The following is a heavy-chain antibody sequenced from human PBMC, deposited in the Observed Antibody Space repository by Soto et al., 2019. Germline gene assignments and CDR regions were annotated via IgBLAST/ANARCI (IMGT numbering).Heavy chain of an antibody. V-gene: IGHV1-69*02. Sequence: QVQLVQSGAEVRKPGSSVEVSCMASGSTFSSYTVNWVRQAPGQGLEWIGRIIPVLGVTHYARRFQGRVTITADRSRKTAYMELTSLTSEDTAVYYCARRSYCGVDCYNKFYYGMDVWGQGTTVTVSS. CDR3: ARRSYCGVDCYNKFYYGMDV. D-gene: IGHD2-21*02. CDR1: GSTFSSYT. CDR2: IIPVLGVT. J-gene: IGHJ6*02.